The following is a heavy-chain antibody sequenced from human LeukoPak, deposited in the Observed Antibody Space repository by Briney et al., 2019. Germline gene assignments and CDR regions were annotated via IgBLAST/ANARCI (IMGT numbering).Heavy chain of an antibody. CDR3: AKRLRFIFPAIPFDY. Sequence: GGSLRLSCAASGFTFSRYAMSWVRQAPGKGLEWVSAISGSGGSTYYADSVKGRFTISRDNSKNTLYLQMNSLRAEDTAVYYCAKRLRFIFPAIPFDYWGQGTLVTVSS. V-gene: IGHV3-23*01. CDR1: GFTFSRYA. D-gene: IGHD4-17*01. CDR2: ISGSGGST. J-gene: IGHJ4*02.